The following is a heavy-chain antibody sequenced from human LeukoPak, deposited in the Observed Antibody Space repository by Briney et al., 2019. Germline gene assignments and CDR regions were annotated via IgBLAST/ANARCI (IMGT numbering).Heavy chain of an antibody. CDR1: GGTFSSYA. V-gene: IGHV1-69*04. J-gene: IGHJ5*02. CDR3: ARSAICSGGSCYSSKSTDDNWFDP. D-gene: IGHD2-15*01. CDR2: IIPIFGIA. Sequence: ASVKVSCKASGGTFSSYAISWVRQAPGQGLEWMGRIIPIFGIANYAQKFQGRVTITADKSTSTAYMELSSLRSEDTAVYYCARSAICSGGSCYSSKSTDDNWFDPWGQGTLVTVSS.